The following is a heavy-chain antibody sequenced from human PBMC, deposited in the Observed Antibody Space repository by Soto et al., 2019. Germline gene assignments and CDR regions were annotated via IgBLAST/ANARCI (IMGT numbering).Heavy chain of an antibody. CDR1: GFTFDDYA. CDR2: ISWNSGSI. J-gene: IGHJ6*02. D-gene: IGHD3-22*01. V-gene: IGHV3-9*01. Sequence: PVGSLRLSCAASGFTFDDYAMHWVRQAPGKGLEWVSGISWNSGSIGYADSVKGRFTISRDNARNSLYLQMNSLRAEDTALYYCAKGVAMIVAYGMDVWGQGTTVTVSS. CDR3: AKGVAMIVAYGMDV.